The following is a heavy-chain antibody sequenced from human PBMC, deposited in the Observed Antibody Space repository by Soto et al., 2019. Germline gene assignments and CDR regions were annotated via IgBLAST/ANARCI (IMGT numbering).Heavy chain of an antibody. Sequence: PSETLSLTCTVSGGSISSSTYYWGWIRQPPWKGLEWIGSVYYSGSTYYNPSLKSRVTISVDTSNNQFSLKLNSVTAADTAVYYCARHQYYYDSSGYTLDYWGQGXLVTVYS. CDR2: VYYSGST. CDR3: ARHQYYYDSSGYTLDY. V-gene: IGHV4-39*01. J-gene: IGHJ4*02. CDR1: GGSISSSTYY. D-gene: IGHD3-22*01.